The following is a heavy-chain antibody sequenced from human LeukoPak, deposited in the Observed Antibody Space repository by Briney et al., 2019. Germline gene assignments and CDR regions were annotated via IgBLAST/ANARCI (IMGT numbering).Heavy chain of an antibody. CDR1: GFTFSSYG. J-gene: IGHJ4*02. V-gene: IGHV3-30*02. D-gene: IGHD1-26*01. CDR2: IRYDGSNK. CDR3: AKLNSGSYSEYFDY. Sequence: GGSLRLSCAASGFTFSSYGMHWVRQAPGKGLEWVAFIRYDGSNKYYADSVKGRFTISRDNSKNTLYLQMNSLRAEDTAVYYCAKLNSGSYSEYFDYWGQGTLVTVSS.